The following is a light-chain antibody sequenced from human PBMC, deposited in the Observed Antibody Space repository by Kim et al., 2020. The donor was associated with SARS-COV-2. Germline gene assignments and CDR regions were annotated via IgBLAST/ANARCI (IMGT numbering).Light chain of an antibody. CDR2: SND. J-gene: IGLJ1*01. CDR3: AACDDNLNCV. V-gene: IGLV1-44*01. Sequence: QSVLTQPPSASGSPGQRVTISCSGSSSNIGSNTVNWYPRLPGTPPKLLIHSNDQRPSEVPDRFSGSKSGTSASLAIIGLQSEDEADYYCAACDDNLNCVFGTGTKLTVL. CDR1: SSNIGSNT.